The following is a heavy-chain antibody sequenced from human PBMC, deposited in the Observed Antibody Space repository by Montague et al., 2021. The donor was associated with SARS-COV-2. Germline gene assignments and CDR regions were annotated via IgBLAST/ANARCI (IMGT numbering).Heavy chain of an antibody. V-gene: IGHV4-59*08. Sequence: SETLSLTCTVSGGSISSYYWSWIRQPPGKGLESIGYIYYSGSTNYNPSLKSRVTISIDTSKNQFSLKLSSVTAADTAVYYCARHALGYFDWLNEGYFDYWGQGTLVTVSS. CDR3: ARHALGYFDWLNEGYFDY. CDR1: GGSISSYY. CDR2: IYYSGST. D-gene: IGHD3-9*01. J-gene: IGHJ4*02.